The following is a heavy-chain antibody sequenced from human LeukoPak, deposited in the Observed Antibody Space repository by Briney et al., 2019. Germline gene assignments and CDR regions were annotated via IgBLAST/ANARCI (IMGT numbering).Heavy chain of an antibody. J-gene: IGHJ4*02. CDR1: GYTFTGYY. CDR3: ARDHYGYSSGSGFDC. V-gene: IGHV1-2*06. CDR2: INPNSGDT. D-gene: IGHD3-10*01. Sequence: ASVRVSCKASGYTFTGYYMHWVRQAPGQGLEWMGRINPNSGDTNYAQRFQGRVTMTRDTSISTAYMELSRLRSDDTAVYYCARDHYGYSSGSGFDCWGQGILVTVSS.